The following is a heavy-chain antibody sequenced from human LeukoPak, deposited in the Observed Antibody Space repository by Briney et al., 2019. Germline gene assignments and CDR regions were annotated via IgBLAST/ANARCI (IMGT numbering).Heavy chain of an antibody. J-gene: IGHJ5*02. V-gene: IGHV1-18*01. D-gene: IGHD2-2*01. CDR2: ISAYNGNT. Sequence: SVQVSCKASGYTFTSYGISWVRQAPGQGLEWMGWISAYNGNTNYAQKLQGRVTMTTDTSTSTAYMELRSLRSDDTAVYYCARTRITSTSSNWFDPWGQGTLVTVSS. CDR3: ARTRITSTSSNWFDP. CDR1: GYTFTSYG.